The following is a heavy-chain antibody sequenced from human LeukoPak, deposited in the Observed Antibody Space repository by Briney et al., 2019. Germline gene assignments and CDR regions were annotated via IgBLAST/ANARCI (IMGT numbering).Heavy chain of an antibody. D-gene: IGHD2-15*01. Sequence: ASVKVSCKASGYTFTSYYMHWVRQAPGQGLEWMGIINPSGGNTSYAQKFQGRVTVNRDTSTSTVYMELSSLRSEDTAVYYCARDVSDCSGGSCYSYFDYWGQGSLVTVSS. CDR2: INPSGGNT. V-gene: IGHV1-46*01. J-gene: IGHJ4*02. CDR1: GYTFTSYY. CDR3: ARDVSDCSGGSCYSYFDY.